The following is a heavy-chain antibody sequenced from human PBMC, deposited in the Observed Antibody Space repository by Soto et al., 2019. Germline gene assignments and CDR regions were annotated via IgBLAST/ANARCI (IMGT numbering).Heavy chain of an antibody. Sequence: ASVKVSCKASGYTFTSYGISWVRQAPGQGLEWMGWISAYNGNTNYAQKLQGRVTMTTDTSTSTAYMELRSLRSDDTAVYYCARTYSRDPDNWFDPWRQGTLVTVSS. D-gene: IGHD6-13*01. J-gene: IGHJ5*02. CDR2: ISAYNGNT. CDR1: GYTFTSYG. V-gene: IGHV1-18*04. CDR3: ARTYSRDPDNWFDP.